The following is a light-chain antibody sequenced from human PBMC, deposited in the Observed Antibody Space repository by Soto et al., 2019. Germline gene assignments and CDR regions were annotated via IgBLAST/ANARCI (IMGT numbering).Light chain of an antibody. CDR1: QSVLYSSNNKNY. CDR2: WAS. V-gene: IGKV4-1*01. J-gene: IGKJ4*01. Sequence: IVMTQSPDSLAVSLGERATINCKSSQSVLYSSNNKNYLAWYQQKPGQPPKLLISWASTRESGVPDRFSGSGSGTDFTLTTSSLQAEDVAVYYCQQYYSTPLTFGGGTKVEIK. CDR3: QQYYSTPLT.